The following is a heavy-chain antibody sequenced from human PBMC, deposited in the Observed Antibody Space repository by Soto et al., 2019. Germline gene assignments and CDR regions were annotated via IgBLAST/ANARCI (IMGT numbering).Heavy chain of an antibody. CDR2: IYYSGST. Sequence: QVQLQESGPGLVKPSQTLSLTCTVSGGSISSGGYYWSWIRQHPGKGLEWIGYIYYSGSTYYNPSLKSRVTISVDTSKNQCSLKLSSVTAADTAVYYCARDRVVLVRAGSGSYNLATVFDYWGQGTLVTVSS. V-gene: IGHV4-31*03. CDR1: GGSISSGGYY. D-gene: IGHD3-10*01. J-gene: IGHJ4*02. CDR3: ARDRVVLVRAGSGSYNLATVFDY.